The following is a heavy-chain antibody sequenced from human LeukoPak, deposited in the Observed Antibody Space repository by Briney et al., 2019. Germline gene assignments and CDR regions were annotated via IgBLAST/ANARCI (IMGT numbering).Heavy chain of an antibody. Sequence: GASVKVSCKASGGTFSSYAISWVRQAPGQGLEWMGWISAYNGNTNYAQKLQGRVTMTTDTSTSTAYMELRSLRSDDTAVYYCARDAFIAAAGTGFDYWGQGTLVTVSS. CDR2: ISAYNGNT. D-gene: IGHD6-13*01. CDR1: GGTFSSYA. CDR3: ARDAFIAAAGTGFDY. J-gene: IGHJ4*02. V-gene: IGHV1-18*01.